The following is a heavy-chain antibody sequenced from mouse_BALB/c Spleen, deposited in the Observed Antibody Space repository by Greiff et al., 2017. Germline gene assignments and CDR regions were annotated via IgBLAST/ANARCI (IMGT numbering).Heavy chain of an antibody. J-gene: IGHJ2*01. CDR1: GFTFNTYA. D-gene: IGHD1-1*02. Sequence: EVKLVESGGGLVQPKGSLKLSCAASGFTFNTYAMNWVRHAPGKGLEWVARIRSKSNNYATYYADSVNDRFTISRDDSQSMLYLQMNNLKTEDTAMYYCVRHYGGFDDWGQGTTLTVSS. CDR2: IRSKSNNYAT. V-gene: IGHV10-1*02. CDR3: VRHYGGFDD.